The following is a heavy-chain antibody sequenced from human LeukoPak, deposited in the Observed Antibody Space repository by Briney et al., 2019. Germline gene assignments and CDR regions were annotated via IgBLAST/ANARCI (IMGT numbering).Heavy chain of an antibody. CDR2: IYSGGST. J-gene: IGHJ4*02. D-gene: IGHD6-13*01. Sequence: GGSLRLSCAASGFTVSSNYMSWVRQAPGKGLEWVSVIYSGGSTYYADSVKGRFTISRDNSKNTLYLQMNSLRAEDTAVYYCARESSSWYDGRFDYWGQGTLVTVSS. CDR3: ARESSSWYDGRFDY. CDR1: GFTVSSNY. V-gene: IGHV3-66*01.